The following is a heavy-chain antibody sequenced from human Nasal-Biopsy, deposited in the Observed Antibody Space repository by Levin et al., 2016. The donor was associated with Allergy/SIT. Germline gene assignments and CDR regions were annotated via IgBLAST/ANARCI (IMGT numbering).Heavy chain of an antibody. Sequence: GSLRLSCTVSGGSVNTHDFYWSWIRQSQERDWSGLAMAFLVGPPTTTAPVRSRVRVSVDSSKNQFSLRLYSVTPADTALYYCARVTYDWGGGSNFFDSWGQGTLVTVPS. CDR1: GGSVNTHDFY. D-gene: IGHD4-23*01. J-gene: IGHJ4*02. V-gene: IGHV4-61*08. CDR2: AFLVGPP. CDR3: ARVTYDWGGGSNFFDS.